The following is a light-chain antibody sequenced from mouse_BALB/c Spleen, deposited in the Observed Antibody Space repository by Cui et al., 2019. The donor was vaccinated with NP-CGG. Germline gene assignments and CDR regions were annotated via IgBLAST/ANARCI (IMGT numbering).Light chain of an antibody. CDR1: TGAVTTNKY. CDR3: ALWYSNHWV. CDR2: GTN. V-gene: IGLV1*01. Sequence: QAVVTQESALTTSPGETVTLTCRSSTGAVTTNKYANWVQERRDKLFTGVIGGTNNRAPGVPARFSGSLIGDKAALTITGAQTEDEAIYFCALWYSNHWVFGGGTKLTVL. J-gene: IGLJ1*01.